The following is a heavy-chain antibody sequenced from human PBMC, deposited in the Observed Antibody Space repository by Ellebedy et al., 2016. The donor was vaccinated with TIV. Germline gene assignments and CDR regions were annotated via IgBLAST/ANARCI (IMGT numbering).Heavy chain of an antibody. V-gene: IGHV1-2*02. Sequence: ASVKVSCKASGYTFTGYYMHWVRQAPGQGLEWMGWINPNSGGTNYAQKLQGRVTITADESTSTAYMELSSLRSEDTAVYYCARDMGASWGQGTTVTVSS. D-gene: IGHD3-16*01. J-gene: IGHJ6*02. CDR2: INPNSGGT. CDR3: ARDMGAS. CDR1: GYTFTGYY.